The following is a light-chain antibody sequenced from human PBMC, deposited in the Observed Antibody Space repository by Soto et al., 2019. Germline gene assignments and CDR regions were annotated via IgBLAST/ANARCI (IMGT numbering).Light chain of an antibody. Sequence: EIVMTQSPATLSVSPGERATLSCRASQSIKYNLAWYQHKPGQAPRLLIYDTSTRAAGIPARFSGSGSGTDFTLTISSLQSEDFAVYYCQQYNFWRSISFGQGTRLESK. CDR2: DTS. V-gene: IGKV3-15*01. J-gene: IGKJ5*01. CDR3: QQYNFWRSIS. CDR1: QSIKYN.